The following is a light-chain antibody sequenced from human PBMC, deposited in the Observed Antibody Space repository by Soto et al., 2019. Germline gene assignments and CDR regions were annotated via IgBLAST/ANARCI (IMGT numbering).Light chain of an antibody. CDR3: QQLHGYPIT. CDR2: GAS. Sequence: EIVLTQSPGTLSLSPGERATLSCRASQSVSSTYLAWYQQKRGQAPRLLIYGASSRATGIPDRFRGSGSGTDFTLTISRLEPEDFATYYCQQLHGYPITFGQGTRLEIK. CDR1: QSVSSTY. J-gene: IGKJ5*01. V-gene: IGKV3-20*01.